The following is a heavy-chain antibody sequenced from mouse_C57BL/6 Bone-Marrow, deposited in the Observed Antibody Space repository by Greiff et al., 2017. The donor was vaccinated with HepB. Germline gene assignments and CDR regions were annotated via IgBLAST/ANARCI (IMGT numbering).Heavy chain of an antibody. CDR1: GYTFTDYY. V-gene: IGHV1-19*01. Sequence: EVQLQQSGPVLVKPGASVKMSCKASGYTFTDYYMNWVKQSHGKSLEWIGVINPYNGGTSYNQKFKGKATLTVDKSSSTAYMELNSLTSEDSAVYYCAIYSNYPYFDYWCQGTTLTVSS. CDR3: AIYSNYPYFDY. D-gene: IGHD2-5*01. CDR2: INPYNGGT. J-gene: IGHJ2*01.